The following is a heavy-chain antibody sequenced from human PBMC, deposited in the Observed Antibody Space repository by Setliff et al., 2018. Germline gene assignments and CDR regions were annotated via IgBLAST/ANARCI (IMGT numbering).Heavy chain of an antibody. CDR3: AHRRVGNYDSSGNYHSYFDY. D-gene: IGHD3-22*01. CDR2: IYWDDDK. V-gene: IGHV2-5*02. Sequence: SGPTLVNPTQTLTLTCTFSGFSLTTTRVAVGWIRQPPGKALEWLALIYWDDDKRYTYSPSLKTRLTVSRDTYRNQVVLTMANMDPVDTATYYCAHRRVGNYDSSGNYHSYFDYWGQGVLVTVSS. CDR1: GFSLTTTRVA. J-gene: IGHJ4*02.